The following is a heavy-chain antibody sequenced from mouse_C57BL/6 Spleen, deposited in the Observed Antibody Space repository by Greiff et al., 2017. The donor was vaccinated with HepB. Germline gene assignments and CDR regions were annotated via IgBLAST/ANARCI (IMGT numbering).Heavy chain of an antibody. CDR1: GYAFTNYL. Sequence: VQLQQSGAELVRPGTSVKVSCKASGYAFTNYLIEWVKQRPGQGLEWIGVINPRSGGTNYNEKFKGKATLTADKSSSTAYMQLSSLTSEDSAVYFCARYRPDAMDYWGQGTSVTVSS. V-gene: IGHV1-54*01. D-gene: IGHD2-14*01. CDR2: INPRSGGT. CDR3: ARYRPDAMDY. J-gene: IGHJ4*01.